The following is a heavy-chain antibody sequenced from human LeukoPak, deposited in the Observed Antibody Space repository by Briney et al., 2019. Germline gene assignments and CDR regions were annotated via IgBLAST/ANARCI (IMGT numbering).Heavy chain of an antibody. CDR1: GFMFSKYW. CDR2: IRGDGRVK. V-gene: IGHV3-7*01. J-gene: IGHJ3*02. CDR3: SRDANYYDSSRHYFDAFDI. Sequence: GGSLRLSCEASGFMFSKYWMTWVRQAPGKGLEWVANIRGDGRVKYLLDSVKGRFSISRDNAKNSLSLEMNNLRAEDTAVYYCSRDANYYDSSRHYFDAFDIWGRGTMVTVSS. D-gene: IGHD3-22*01.